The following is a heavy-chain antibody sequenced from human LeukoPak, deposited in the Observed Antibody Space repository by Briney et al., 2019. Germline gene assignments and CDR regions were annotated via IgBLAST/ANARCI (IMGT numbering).Heavy chain of an antibody. CDR1: GFSLSTRGVG. CDR2: ILWDDDN. J-gene: IGHJ4*01. D-gene: IGHD3-3*01. CDR3: AHRLERKAGLPDF. V-gene: IGHV2-5*02. Sequence: SGPTLVNPTQSLTLTCTFSGFSLSTRGVGVGWIRQPREKALEWRALILWDDDNRYNPSLRSRHTINKDNSKNQVVLTLTNMEPVDTATYYCAHRLERKAGLPDFWGQGTLVTVSS.